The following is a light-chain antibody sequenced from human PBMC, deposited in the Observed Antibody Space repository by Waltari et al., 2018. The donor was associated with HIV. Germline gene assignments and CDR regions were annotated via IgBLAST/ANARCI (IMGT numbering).Light chain of an antibody. J-gene: IGLJ3*02. CDR2: EVS. V-gene: IGLV2-23*02. CDR1: SSDGGGYHL. CDR3: CAYAGSTTYVM. Sequence: QSALNLPASVSGSPGQSTTIPCTGTSSDGGGYHLVSWYQQHPGKAPKLMIYEVSKRPSGVSNRFSGSNSGNTASLTISGLQAEDEADYYCCAYAGSTTYVMFGGGTKLTVL.